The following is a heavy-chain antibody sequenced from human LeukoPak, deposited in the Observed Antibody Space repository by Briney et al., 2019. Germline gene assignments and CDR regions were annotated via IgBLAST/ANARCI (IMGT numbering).Heavy chain of an antibody. CDR1: GGSISSYY. D-gene: IGHD3-10*01. J-gene: IGHJ5*02. CDR2: IYTSGST. CDR3: ARVVVRGVIINGFDP. V-gene: IGHV4-4*07. Sequence: TLSLTCTVSGGSISSYYWSWIRQPAGEGLEWIGRIYTSGSTNYNPSLKSRVTMSVDTSKNQFSLKLSSVTAADTAVYYCARVVVRGVIINGFDPWGQGTLVTVSS.